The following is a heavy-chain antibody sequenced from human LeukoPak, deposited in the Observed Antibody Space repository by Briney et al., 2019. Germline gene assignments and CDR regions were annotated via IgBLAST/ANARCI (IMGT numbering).Heavy chain of an antibody. CDR2: IKSDGTGI. CDR1: GFTFSNYW. J-gene: IGHJ4*02. D-gene: IGHD3-3*01. Sequence: GGSLTLSCTTSGFTFSNYWMYWVRQAPGKGLMWVSRIKSDGTGITYTDSEEGRFTISRDNAKNTLYLQMNSLRDEDTAVYYCVRGQTIDYWGQGTLVTVSS. CDR3: VRGQTIDY. V-gene: IGHV3-74*01.